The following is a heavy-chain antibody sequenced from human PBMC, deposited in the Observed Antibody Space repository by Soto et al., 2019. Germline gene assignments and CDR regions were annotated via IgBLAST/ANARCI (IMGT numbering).Heavy chain of an antibody. Sequence: PGGSLRLSCAASGFTFSSYWMHWVRQAPGKGLVWVSRINSDGSSTTYADSVKGRFTISRDNAKNTLYLQMNSLRAEDTAVYYCARDLYPPNVGYDRSGYYQLLDYWGQGTLVTVSS. CDR1: GFTFSSYW. CDR3: ARDLYPPNVGYDRSGYYQLLDY. D-gene: IGHD3-22*01. J-gene: IGHJ4*02. V-gene: IGHV3-74*01. CDR2: INSDGSST.